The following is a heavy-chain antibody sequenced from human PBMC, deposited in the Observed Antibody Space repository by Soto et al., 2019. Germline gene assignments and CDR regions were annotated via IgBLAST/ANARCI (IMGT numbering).Heavy chain of an antibody. V-gene: IGHV4-34*01. CDR1: GGSFSGYY. CDR3: ARGGQYSSSLDY. CDR2: INHSGST. Sequence: PSETLSLTCAVYGGSFSGYYWSWIRQPPGKGLEWIGEINHSGSTNYNPSLKSRVTISVDTSKNQFSLKLSSVTAADTAVYYCARGGQYSSSLDYWGQGTLVTAPQ. J-gene: IGHJ4*02. D-gene: IGHD6-6*01.